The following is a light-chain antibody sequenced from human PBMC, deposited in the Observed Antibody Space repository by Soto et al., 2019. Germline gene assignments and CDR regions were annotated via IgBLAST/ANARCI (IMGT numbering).Light chain of an antibody. J-gene: IGLJ2*01. CDR3: QSYDSSPYVV. CDR2: GNS. CDR1: SSNIGAGYD. V-gene: IGLV1-40*01. Sequence: QSVLTQPPSVSGAPGRRVTISCTGSSSNIGAGYDVHWYQQLPGTAPKLLIYGNSNRPSGVPDRFSGSKSGTSASLAITGLQAEDEADYYCQSYDSSPYVVFGGGTKLTVL.